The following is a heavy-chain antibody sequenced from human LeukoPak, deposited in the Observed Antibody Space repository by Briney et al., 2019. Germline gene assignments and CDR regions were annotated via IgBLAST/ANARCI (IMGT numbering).Heavy chain of an antibody. J-gene: IGHJ4*02. V-gene: IGHV3-33*06. CDR3: AKDRGIAVAGIYDY. D-gene: IGHD6-19*01. CDR1: GFTFSSYG. Sequence: PGGSLTLSCAASGFTFSSYGMHWVRQAPGKGLEWVAVIWYDGSNKYYADSVKGRFTISRDNSKNTLYLQMNSLRAEDTAVYYCAKDRGIAVAGIYDYWGQGTLVTVSS. CDR2: IWYDGSNK.